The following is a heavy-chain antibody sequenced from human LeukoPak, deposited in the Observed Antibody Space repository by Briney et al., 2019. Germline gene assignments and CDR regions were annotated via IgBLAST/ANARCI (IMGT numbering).Heavy chain of an antibody. Sequence: PGGSLRLSCAASGFTFDDYAMHWVRQAPGKGLEWVSGISWNSGSIGYADSVKGRFTISRDNAKNSLYLQMNSLRAEDTALYYCAKDRDPYSSSWSLPDYWGQGTLVTVSS. V-gene: IGHV3-9*01. CDR3: AKDRDPYSSSWSLPDY. CDR1: GFTFDDYA. J-gene: IGHJ4*02. CDR2: ISWNSGSI. D-gene: IGHD6-13*01.